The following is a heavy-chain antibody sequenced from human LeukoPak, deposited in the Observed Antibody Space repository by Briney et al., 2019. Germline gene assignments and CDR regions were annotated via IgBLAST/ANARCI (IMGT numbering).Heavy chain of an antibody. CDR3: ARNLPPNY. V-gene: IGHV3-30*03. CDR1: GFTFCRYG. Sequence: GRSLRLSCAASGFTFCRYGMHWVRQAPGKGLEWVAVISYDGSNKYYADSVKGRFTISRDNSKNTLYLQMNSLRAEDTAVYYCARNLPPNYWGQGTLVTVSS. CDR2: ISYDGSNK. J-gene: IGHJ4*02.